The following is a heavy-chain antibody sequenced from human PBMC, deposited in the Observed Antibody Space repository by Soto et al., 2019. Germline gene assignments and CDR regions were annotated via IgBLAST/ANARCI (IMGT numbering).Heavy chain of an antibody. CDR1: GGSISSSSYY. CDR3: ARPLRSGTPFDYFDY. D-gene: IGHD1-7*01. J-gene: IGHJ4*02. CDR2: IYYSGST. V-gene: IGHV4-39*01. Sequence: SETLSLTCTVSGGSISSSSYYWGWIRQPPGKGLEWIGSIYYSGSTYYNPSLKSRVTISVDTSKNQFSLKLSSVTAADTAVYYCARPLRSGTPFDYFDYWGQGTLVTVSS.